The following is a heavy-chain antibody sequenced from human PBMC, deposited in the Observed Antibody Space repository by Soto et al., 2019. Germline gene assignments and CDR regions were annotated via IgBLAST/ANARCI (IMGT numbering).Heavy chain of an antibody. CDR2: IIPIFGTA. Sequence: ASVKVSCKASGATFTSYDINWVRQAPGQGLEWMGGIIPIFGTANYAQKFQGRVTITADESTSTAYMELSSLRSEDTAVYYCARVNCSSTSCYAVYYGMDVWGQGTAVTVSS. D-gene: IGHD2-2*01. J-gene: IGHJ6*02. V-gene: IGHV1-69*13. CDR1: GATFTSYD. CDR3: ARVNCSSTSCYAVYYGMDV.